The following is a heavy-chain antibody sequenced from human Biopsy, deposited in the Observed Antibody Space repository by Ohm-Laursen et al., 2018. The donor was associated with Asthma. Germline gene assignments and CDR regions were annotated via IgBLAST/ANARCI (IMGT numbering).Heavy chain of an antibody. CDR2: MYHSGSP. V-gene: IGHV4-39*01. CDR1: GGSIPSSSYC. Sequence: SDTLSLTCTVSGGSIPSSSYCWGWIRQPPGRGMEWIGSMYHSGSPYYHPSLKSRATISVDTSKNQLSLKMSSVTAADTAVYFCVRHQYSSSWSTFDYWGQGALVTVSS. J-gene: IGHJ4*02. CDR3: VRHQYSSSWSTFDY. D-gene: IGHD3-22*01.